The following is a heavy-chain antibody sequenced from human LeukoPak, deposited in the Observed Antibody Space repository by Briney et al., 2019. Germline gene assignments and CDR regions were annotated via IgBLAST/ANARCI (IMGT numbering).Heavy chain of an antibody. V-gene: IGHV3-30*02. CDR1: GFTFSSYG. D-gene: IGHD3-22*01. J-gene: IGHJ4*02. CDR2: IRYDGSNK. Sequence: GGSLRLSCAASGFTFSSYGMHWVRQAPGKGLEWVAFIRYDGSNKYYADSVKGRSTISRDNSKNTLYLQMNSLRAEDTAVYYCAKDQNPMIVVVITSPLDYWGQGTLVTVSS. CDR3: AKDQNPMIVVVITSPLDY.